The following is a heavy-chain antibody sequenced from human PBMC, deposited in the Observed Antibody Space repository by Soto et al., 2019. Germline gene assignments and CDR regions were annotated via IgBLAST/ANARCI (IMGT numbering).Heavy chain of an antibody. CDR2: IVFGSGNT. CDR3: ASSCGDDEWCYFDY. CDR1: GLPFPTSA. J-gene: IGHJ4*02. V-gene: IGHV1-58*01. D-gene: IGHD2-8*01. Sequence: SVKVSCKVSGLPFPTSAVQWVRQARGQRPECIGWIVFGSGNTGYAQKFQERVTITRXXXXSXXXMXMXXLRXDXTAVYYCASSCGDDEWCYFDYWGQGAQVTVSS.